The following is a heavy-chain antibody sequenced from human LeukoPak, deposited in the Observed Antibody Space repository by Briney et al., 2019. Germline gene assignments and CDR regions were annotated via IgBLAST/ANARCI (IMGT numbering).Heavy chain of an antibody. CDR2: ISISSTYI. CDR1: GFTFSSFS. V-gene: IGHV3-21*01. CDR3: VRDRGYYDGSGYYYYFDY. D-gene: IGHD3-22*01. Sequence: GGSLRLSCAASGFTFSSFSMNWVRQAPGKGLEWVSSISISSTYIYYADSVKGRFTISRDNAKNSLYLQMNSLRAEDTAVYFCVRDRGYYDGSGYYYYFDYWGQGTLVTVSS. J-gene: IGHJ4*02.